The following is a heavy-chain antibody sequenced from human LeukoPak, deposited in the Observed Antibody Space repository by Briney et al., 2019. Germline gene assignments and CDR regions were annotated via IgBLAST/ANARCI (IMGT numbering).Heavy chain of an antibody. CDR1: GGSISGYY. J-gene: IGHJ3*01. Sequence: SETLSLTCTVSGGSISGYYWNWIRQPPGKGLEWIGYIYYGGATSYNPSLKRRLTISLGTSKNQFSLNLNSVTAADMAVYYCARGRMSSSNTGPFDLWGQGTMVTVS. CDR3: ARGRMSSSNTGPFDL. D-gene: IGHD2-8*01. V-gene: IGHV4-59*01. CDR2: IYYGGAT.